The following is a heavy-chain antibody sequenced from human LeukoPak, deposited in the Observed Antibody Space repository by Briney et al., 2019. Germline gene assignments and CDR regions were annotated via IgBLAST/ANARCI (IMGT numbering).Heavy chain of an antibody. J-gene: IGHJ5*02. D-gene: IGHD2-15*01. V-gene: IGHV1-18*01. Sequence: ASVKVSCKASRYTFINYGISWVRQAPGQGLEWMGWISAYNVKTNYAQKLQGRVNMTTDTSTSTAYMELRSLRSDDTAVYYCARDGSFSWQSSPGWFDPGGQGTLVTVSS. CDR3: ARDGSFSWQSSPGWFDP. CDR2: ISAYNVKT. CDR1: RYTFINYG.